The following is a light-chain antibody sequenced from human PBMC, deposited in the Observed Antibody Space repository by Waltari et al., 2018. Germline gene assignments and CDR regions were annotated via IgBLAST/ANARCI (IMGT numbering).Light chain of an antibody. CDR2: GAS. CDR3: QHYFSTPPYT. Sequence: EIVMTQSPATLSVSPGERATLSCRASQSVSSNLAWYQQKPGQAPRLLIYGASTRATGIPARFSGSGSGTEFTLTISSLQAEDVAVYYCQHYFSTPPYTFGQGTKLEI. CDR1: QSVSSN. J-gene: IGKJ2*01. V-gene: IGKV3-15*01.